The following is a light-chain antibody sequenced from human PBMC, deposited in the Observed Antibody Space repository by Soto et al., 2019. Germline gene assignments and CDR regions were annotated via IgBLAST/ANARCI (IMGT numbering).Light chain of an antibody. J-gene: IGLJ3*02. CDR2: DDT. CDR3: CSFAGSSTS. CDR1: SSDVGTYKP. Sequence: QSALTQPASVSGSPGQSITISCTGTSSDVGTYKPVSWYQQYPGKAPKVIIYDDTKRPSGVSSRFSGSKSGNTASLTISGLQAEDEADYYCCSFAGSSTSFGGGTKVT. V-gene: IGLV2-23*01.